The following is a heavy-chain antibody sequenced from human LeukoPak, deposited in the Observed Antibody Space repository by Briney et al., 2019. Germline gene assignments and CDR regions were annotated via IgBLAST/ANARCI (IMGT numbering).Heavy chain of an antibody. Sequence: SETLSLTCAVYGGSFSGYYWSWIRQPPGKGLGWIGEINHSGSTNYNPSLKSRVTISVDTSKNQFSLKLGSVTAADTAVYYCAIIPLIQTTVTTKGEGDYWGQGTLVTVSS. V-gene: IGHV4-34*01. CDR1: GGSFSGYY. D-gene: IGHD4-17*01. J-gene: IGHJ4*02. CDR3: AIIPLIQTTVTTKGEGDY. CDR2: INHSGST.